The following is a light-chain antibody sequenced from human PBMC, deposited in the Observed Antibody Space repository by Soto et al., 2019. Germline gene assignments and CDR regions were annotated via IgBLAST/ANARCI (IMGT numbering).Light chain of an antibody. V-gene: IGKV1-33*01. Sequence: DIQRTQSPSSLSASVGDRVTITCQASQDISNYLNWYQQKASMAPKLLISAASHLQSEVPSIVCAGGSGTDFTFTINGLQADDIGTYYCQQYDDYPPWTFGEGTKVDIK. CDR3: QQYDDYPPWT. CDR2: AAS. CDR1: QDISNY. J-gene: IGKJ1*01.